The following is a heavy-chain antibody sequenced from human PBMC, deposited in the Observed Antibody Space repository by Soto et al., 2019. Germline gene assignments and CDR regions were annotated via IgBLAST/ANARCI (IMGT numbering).Heavy chain of an antibody. V-gene: IGHV3-30-3*01. J-gene: IGHJ4*02. Sequence: GGSLRLSCAASGFTFSSYAMHWVRQAPGKGLEWVAVISYDGSNKYYADSVKGRFTISRDNSKNTLYLQMNSLRAEDTAVYYCAREGLLSYYFDYWGQGTLVTVSS. CDR2: ISYDGSNK. D-gene: IGHD2-2*01. CDR3: AREGLLSYYFDY. CDR1: GFTFSSYA.